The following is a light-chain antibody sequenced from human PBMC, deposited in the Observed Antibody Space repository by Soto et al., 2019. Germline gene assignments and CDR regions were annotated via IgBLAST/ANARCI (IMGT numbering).Light chain of an antibody. Sequence: EIVLTQSPGTVSLSPGERATLSCMASQSVSSSYLAWYQQKPGQAPRLLIYGASSRATGIPDRFSGSGSGTDFTLTISRLEPEDFAVYYCQQYGGPLTFGGGTKVDTK. CDR2: GAS. CDR1: QSVSSSY. CDR3: QQYGGPLT. V-gene: IGKV3-20*01. J-gene: IGKJ4*01.